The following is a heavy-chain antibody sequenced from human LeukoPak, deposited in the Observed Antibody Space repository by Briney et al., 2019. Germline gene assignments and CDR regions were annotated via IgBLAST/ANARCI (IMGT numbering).Heavy chain of an antibody. D-gene: IGHD3-3*01. J-gene: IGHJ6*02. Sequence: SETLSLTCAVYGGSFSGYYWSWVRQPPGKGLEWIGEINHSGSTNYNPSLKSRVTISVDTSKNQFSLKLSSVTAADTAVYYCAREGTGIFGVAYYYYGMDVWGQGTTVTVSS. V-gene: IGHV4-34*01. CDR3: AREGTGIFGVAYYYYGMDV. CDR1: GGSFSGYY. CDR2: INHSGST.